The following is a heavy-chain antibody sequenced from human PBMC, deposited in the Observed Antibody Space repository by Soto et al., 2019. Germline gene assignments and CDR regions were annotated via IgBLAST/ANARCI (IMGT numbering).Heavy chain of an antibody. J-gene: IGHJ2*01. Sequence: QVQLVQSGAEVKKPGSSVKVSCKASGGTFSSYAISWVRQAPGQGLEWMGGIIPIFGTANYAQKFQGRVTITAVEYTRTAYMELSNLRSDDTSVYYCARAIYSGGDCYPPYWYFDLWGRGTLVTVSS. CDR2: IIPIFGTA. D-gene: IGHD2-21*02. V-gene: IGHV1-69*01. CDR3: ARAIYSGGDCYPPYWYFDL. CDR1: GGTFSSYA.